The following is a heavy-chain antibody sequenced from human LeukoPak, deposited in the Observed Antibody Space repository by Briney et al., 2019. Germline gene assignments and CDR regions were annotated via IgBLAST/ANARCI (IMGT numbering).Heavy chain of an antibody. CDR3: ARAHCRSTSCYYGDAFDI. CDR1: GFSVSSTY. Sequence: PGGFLRLSCAASGFSVSSTYMSWVRQAPGKGLEWVSVIYSGGTTYYADSVKGRFTISRDSSNNTLCLQMNSLRAEDTAVYYCARAHCRSTSCYYGDAFDIWGQGTMVTVSS. J-gene: IGHJ3*02. D-gene: IGHD2-2*01. CDR2: IYSGGTT. V-gene: IGHV3-53*01.